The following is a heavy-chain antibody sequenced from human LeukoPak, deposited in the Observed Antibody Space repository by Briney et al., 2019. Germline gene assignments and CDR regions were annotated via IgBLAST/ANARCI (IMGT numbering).Heavy chain of an antibody. D-gene: IGHD3-16*01. V-gene: IGHV4-30-2*01. J-gene: IGHJ4*02. Sequence: PSETLSLTCAVSGGSISSGGYSWSWIRQPPGKGLEWIGYIYHSGSTYYNPSLKSRVTISVDRSKNQFSLKLSSVTAADTAVYYCARAPLGWGGYYFDYRGQGTLVTVSS. CDR3: ARAPLGWGGYYFDY. CDR2: IYHSGST. CDR1: GGSISSGGYS.